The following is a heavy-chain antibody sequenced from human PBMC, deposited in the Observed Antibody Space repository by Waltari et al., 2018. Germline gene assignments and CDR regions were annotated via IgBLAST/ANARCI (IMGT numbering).Heavy chain of an antibody. CDR1: GFTFSSYW. CDR3: ARGANQWLVRGAWFDP. D-gene: IGHD6-19*01. J-gene: IGHJ5*02. V-gene: IGHV3-74*02. CDR2: INSDGSST. Sequence: VQLVESGGGVVQPGRSLRLSCAASGFTFSSYWLPWVRQAPGKGLVWVSRINSDGSSTSYADSVKGRFTISRDNAKNTLYLQMNSLRAEDTAVYYCARGANQWLVRGAWFDPWGQGTLVTVSS.